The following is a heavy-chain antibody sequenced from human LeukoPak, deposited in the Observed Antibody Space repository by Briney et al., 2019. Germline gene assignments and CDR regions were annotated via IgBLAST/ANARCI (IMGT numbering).Heavy chain of an antibody. J-gene: IGHJ4*02. V-gene: IGHV1-2*06. Sequence: ASVKVSCKASGYTFTGYYMHWVRQAPGQGLEWMGRINPNSGGTNYAQKFQGRVTMTRDTSISTAYMELSRLRSDDTAVYYCARDEAAVAGFDYWGQGTLVTVS. CDR1: GYTFTGYY. D-gene: IGHD6-19*01. CDR2: INPNSGGT. CDR3: ARDEAAVAGFDY.